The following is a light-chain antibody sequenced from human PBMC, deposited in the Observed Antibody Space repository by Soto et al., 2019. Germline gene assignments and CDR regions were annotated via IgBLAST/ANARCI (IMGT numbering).Light chain of an antibody. CDR2: WAS. J-gene: IGKJ1*01. V-gene: IGKV4-1*01. CDR3: QQYYSTLSFT. CDR1: QSVLYSSNNKNY. Sequence: DIVMTQSPDSLDVSLGARATINCKSSQSVLYSSNNKNYLAWYQQKPGQPPKLLSYWASTLDSGVPDRFSGSGACTDFTHTIISLQAEDLAVYCCQQYYSTLSFTFCQGTKVEIK.